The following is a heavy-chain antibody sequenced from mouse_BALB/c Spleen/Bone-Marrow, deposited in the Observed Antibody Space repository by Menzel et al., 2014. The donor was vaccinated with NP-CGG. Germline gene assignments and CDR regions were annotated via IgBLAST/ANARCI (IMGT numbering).Heavy chain of an antibody. CDR1: GFNIKDTY. J-gene: IGHJ4*01. CDR2: IDPANGNT. Sequence: EVQLQQSGVELVKPGASVKLSCTASGFNIKDTYMHWVKQRPEQGLEWIGRIDPANGNTKYDPKFQGKATITADTSSNTAYLQLSSLTSEDTAVYYCARYGNYCYAMDYWGQGTSVTVSS. V-gene: IGHV14-3*02. CDR3: ARYGNYCYAMDY. D-gene: IGHD2-1*01.